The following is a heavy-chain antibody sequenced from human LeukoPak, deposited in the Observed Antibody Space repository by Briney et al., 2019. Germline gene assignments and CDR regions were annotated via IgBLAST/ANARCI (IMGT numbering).Heavy chain of an antibody. D-gene: IGHD3-22*01. V-gene: IGHV3-7*01. CDR3: ARVRVYYYDSSGYSDY. Sequence: GGSLRLSCAASGFRFSRYWMSWVRQAPGKGLEWVANIKEDGSEKYYVDSVKGRFSISRDNAKNSLYLQMKSLRAEDTAVYYCARVRVYYYDSSGYSDYWGQGTLDTVSS. J-gene: IGHJ4*02. CDR1: GFRFSRYW. CDR2: IKEDGSEK.